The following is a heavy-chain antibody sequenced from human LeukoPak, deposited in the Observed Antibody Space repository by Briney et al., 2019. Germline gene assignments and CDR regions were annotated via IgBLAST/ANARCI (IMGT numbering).Heavy chain of an antibody. J-gene: IGHJ4*02. Sequence: ASVKVSCKVSGYTLTELSMRWVRQAPGKGLEWMGGFDPEDGETIYAQKFQGRVTMTEDTSTDTAYMELSSLRSEDTAVYYCATYRGDYGEEYFDYWGQGTLVAVSS. D-gene: IGHD4-17*01. CDR2: FDPEDGET. V-gene: IGHV1-24*01. CDR3: ATYRGDYGEEYFDY. CDR1: GYTLTELS.